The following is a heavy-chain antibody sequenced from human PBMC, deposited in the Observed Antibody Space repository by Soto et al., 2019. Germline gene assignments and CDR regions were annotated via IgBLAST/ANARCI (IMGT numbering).Heavy chain of an antibody. CDR2: IIPIFGTA. V-gene: IGHV1-69*13. CDR3: ARARTIAVAGTDAFDI. D-gene: IGHD6-19*01. Sequence: GASVKVSCKASGGTFSSYAISWVRQAPGQGLEWMGGIIPIFGTANYAQKFQGRVTITADESTSTAYMGLSSLRSEDTAVYYCARARTIAVAGTDAFDIWGQGTMVTVSS. J-gene: IGHJ3*02. CDR1: GGTFSSYA.